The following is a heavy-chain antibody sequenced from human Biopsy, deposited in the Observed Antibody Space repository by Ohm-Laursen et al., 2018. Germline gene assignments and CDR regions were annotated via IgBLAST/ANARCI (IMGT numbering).Heavy chain of an antibody. CDR1: GGSTNDYF. CDR3: ARTPGKAVAGRFLDL. Sequence: TLSLTCSVSGGSTNDYFWSWIRQSAGETLEWIGRIYSSGGSSYNPSLKSRISMSMDTSNNQFSLTLTSVTAADPAVYYCARTPGKAVAGRFLDLWGRGTLVTVSS. D-gene: IGHD6-19*01. V-gene: IGHV4-4*07. CDR2: IYSSGGS. J-gene: IGHJ2*01.